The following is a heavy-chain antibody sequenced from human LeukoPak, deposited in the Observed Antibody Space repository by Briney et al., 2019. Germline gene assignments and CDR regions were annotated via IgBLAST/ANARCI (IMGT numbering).Heavy chain of an antibody. V-gene: IGHV4-39*07. CDR2: IYYSGST. Sequence: SETLSLTCTVSGGSISSSSYYWGWIRQPPGKGLEWIGSIYYSGSTYYNPSLKSRVTISVDTSKNQFSLKLSSVTAADTAVYYCAREQTKGWFDPWGQGTLVTVSS. CDR1: GGSISSSSYY. D-gene: IGHD1-14*01. J-gene: IGHJ5*02. CDR3: AREQTKGWFDP.